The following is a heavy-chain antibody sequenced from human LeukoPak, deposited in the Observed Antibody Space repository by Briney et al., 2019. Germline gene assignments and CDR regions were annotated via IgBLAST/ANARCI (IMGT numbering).Heavy chain of an antibody. J-gene: IGHJ6*03. CDR1: GGSISNYY. CDR2: IYTSGST. D-gene: IGHD6-13*01. CDR3: ARAVSWTDYYYYMDV. Sequence: SETLSLTCTVSGGSISNYYWSWIRQPAGKGLEWIGRIYTSGSTNYNPSLKSRVTISVDTSKNQFSLKLSSVTAADTAVYYCARAVSWTDYYYYMDVWGKGTTVTVSS. V-gene: IGHV4-4*07.